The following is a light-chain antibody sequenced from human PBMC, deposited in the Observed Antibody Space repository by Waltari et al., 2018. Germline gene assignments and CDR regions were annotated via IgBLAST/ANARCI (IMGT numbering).Light chain of an antibody. CDR2: AAS. V-gene: IGKV1-39*01. J-gene: IGKJ5*01. CDR3: QQSYIPPIT. CDR1: QSISRY. Sequence: DIQMTQSPSSLSASVGDRVIITCRASQSISRYLHWYQQKPGEAPKLLIYAASSLQSGVPSTFSGAGSGTDFTLTISSLQPEDFATYFCQQSYIPPITFGQGTRLDIK.